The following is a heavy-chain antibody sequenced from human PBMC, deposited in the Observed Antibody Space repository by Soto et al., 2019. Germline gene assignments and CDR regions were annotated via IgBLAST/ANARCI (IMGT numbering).Heavy chain of an antibody. D-gene: IGHD2-15*01. CDR3: VLAPLGDSWFDY. V-gene: IGHV1-3*01. CDR2: INAANGDT. CDR1: GYTFTRYP. Sequence: ASVKVSCKASGYTFTRYPIHWVRQAPGQRLEWMGWINAANGDTGYSQRFQGRVTLTRDTPASTVYMELSSLRSEDTAVYYCVLAPLGDSWFDYWGQGTLVTVSS. J-gene: IGHJ4*02.